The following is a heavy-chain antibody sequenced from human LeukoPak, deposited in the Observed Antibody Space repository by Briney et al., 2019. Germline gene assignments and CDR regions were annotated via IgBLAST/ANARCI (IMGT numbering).Heavy chain of an antibody. CDR1: GFIFSNYG. D-gene: IGHD3-10*01. J-gene: IGHJ5*02. CDR2: IRYDGSHK. CDR3: AKDLLKEGSYGSGIDWFDP. Sequence: GGSLRPSSAASGFIFSNYGMHWVRQAPGKGLEWVSFIRYDGSHKHYADSVKGRFTISRENSKKTLYLQMNSLRPEDTAMYYCAKDLLKEGSYGSGIDWFDPWGQGAQVTVSS. V-gene: IGHV3-30*02.